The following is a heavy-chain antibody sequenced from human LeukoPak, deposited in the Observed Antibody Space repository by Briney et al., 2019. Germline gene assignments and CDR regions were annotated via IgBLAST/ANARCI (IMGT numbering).Heavy chain of an antibody. J-gene: IGHJ4*02. D-gene: IGHD6-13*01. V-gene: IGHV3-11*01. Sequence: PGGSLRLSCASSGFSFSDYYMSWIRQAPGKGLEWVSYIGNSGNPIYYADSVKGRFTISRDNAKNSLYLQMNSLRAEDTAVYYCVRDNPRQQGFAYWGQGTLVTVSS. CDR2: IGNSGNPI. CDR3: VRDNPRQQGFAY. CDR1: GFSFSDYY.